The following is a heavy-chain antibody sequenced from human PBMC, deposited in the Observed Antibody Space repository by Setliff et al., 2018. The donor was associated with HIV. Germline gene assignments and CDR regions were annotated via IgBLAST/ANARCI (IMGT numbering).Heavy chain of an antibody. V-gene: IGHV4-61*09. CDR2: IYSSGST. J-gene: IGHJ4*02. D-gene: IGHD5-12*01. CDR1: GYPISSGYY. CDR3: ARQGDGYNLYHVYYFDY. Sequence: SETLSLTCTVSGYPISSGYYWSWIRQPAGKGLEWIGHIYSSGSTNYNPPLRSRVTISVDTSKNQFSLKLSSVTAADTAVYYCARQGDGYNLYHVYYFDYWGQGTLVTVSS.